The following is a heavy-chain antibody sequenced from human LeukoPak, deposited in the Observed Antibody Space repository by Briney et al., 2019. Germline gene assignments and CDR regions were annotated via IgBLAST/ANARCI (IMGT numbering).Heavy chain of an antibody. CDR1: GDSISSGKFY. V-gene: IGHV4-30-4*01. CDR3: TRGFEDWGSESGY. D-gene: IGHD7-27*01. J-gene: IGHJ4*02. CDR2: IYNSGTT. Sequence: SQTLSLTCTVSGDSISSGKFYWSWIRQPPGKGLEWIGYIYNSGTTYYNPSLKSRITISVDTSKNQFSLKLSSVTAADTAVYYCTRGFEDWGSESGYWGQGILVTVSS.